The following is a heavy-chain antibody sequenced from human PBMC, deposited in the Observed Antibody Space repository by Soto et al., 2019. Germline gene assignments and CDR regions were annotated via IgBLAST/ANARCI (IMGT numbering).Heavy chain of an antibody. CDR1: GFIFSSYA. Sequence: PGGSLRLSCAASGFIFSSYAMHWVRQAPGKGLEYVSAIRSNGGSTYYANSVKSRFTISRDNSKNTLYLQMGSLRAEDMAVYYCARDFGDIVVVPAYGMDVWGQGTTVTVSS. D-gene: IGHD2-2*01. V-gene: IGHV3-64*01. J-gene: IGHJ6*02. CDR3: ARDFGDIVVVPAYGMDV. CDR2: IRSNGGST.